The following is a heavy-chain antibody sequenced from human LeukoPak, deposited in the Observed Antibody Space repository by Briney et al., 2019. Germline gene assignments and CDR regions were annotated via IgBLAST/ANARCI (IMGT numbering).Heavy chain of an antibody. CDR1: GYTFTSYD. J-gene: IGHJ6*02. V-gene: IGHV1-8*01. CDR3: ARRPRGYYYYGMDV. Sequence: GASVKVSCKASGYTFTSYDINWVRQATGQGLEWMGWMNPNSGNTGYAQKFQGRVTMTRNTSISTAYMELSSLRSEDTAVYCCARRPRGYYYYGMDVWGQGTTVTVSS. D-gene: IGHD3-10*01. CDR2: MNPNSGNT.